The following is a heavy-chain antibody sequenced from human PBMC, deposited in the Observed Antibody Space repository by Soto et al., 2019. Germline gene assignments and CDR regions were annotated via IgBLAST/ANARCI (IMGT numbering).Heavy chain of an antibody. D-gene: IGHD4-17*01. CDR2: ISYHGSDK. Sequence: QVQLVESGGGVVQPGWSLRLSCAASGFTFSNYGMHWVRQAPGKGLEWVAVISYHGSDKYYADSVKGRFTISRDNSKNSLYLQMYIVRAEETAVYYCPKDHSSTTVTTVGYWGQGTLVTVSS. V-gene: IGHV3-30*18. CDR1: GFTFSNYG. CDR3: PKDHSSTTVTTVGY. J-gene: IGHJ1*01.